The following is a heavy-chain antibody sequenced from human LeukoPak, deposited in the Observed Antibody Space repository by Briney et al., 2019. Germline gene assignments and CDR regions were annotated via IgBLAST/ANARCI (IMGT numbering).Heavy chain of an antibody. Sequence: GGSLRLSCTASEFTVSRNYMLWVRQAPGKGLEWVSLIFSNGDTHYADSVKGRFTISRDTSKNTVSLQMNSLRVEDTAMYYCTRDQMNYWGQGTLVTASS. J-gene: IGHJ4*02. CDR2: IFSNGDT. V-gene: IGHV3-53*01. CDR1: EFTVSRNY. CDR3: TRDQMNY. D-gene: IGHD5-24*01.